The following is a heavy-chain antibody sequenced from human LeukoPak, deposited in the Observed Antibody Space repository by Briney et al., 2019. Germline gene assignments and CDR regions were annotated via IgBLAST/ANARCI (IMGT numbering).Heavy chain of an antibody. CDR1: GFTFSSYA. Sequence: PGGSLRLSCAASGFTFSSYAMSWVRQAPGRGLEWVSVISSSSASIYYADSVKGRFTISRDNAKNSLYLQMNSLRAEDTAVYYCARALGYCSSASCYYFDNWGQGTLVTVSS. CDR3: ARALGYCSSASCYYFDN. V-gene: IGHV3-21*01. CDR2: ISSSSASI. J-gene: IGHJ4*02. D-gene: IGHD2-2*01.